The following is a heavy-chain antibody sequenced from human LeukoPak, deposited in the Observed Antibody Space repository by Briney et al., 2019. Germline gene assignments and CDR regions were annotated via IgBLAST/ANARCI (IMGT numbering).Heavy chain of an antibody. D-gene: IGHD1-26*01. CDR2: ISGSGGST. Sequence: GGSLRLSCAASGFTFSSYAMSWVRQAPGKGLEWVSAISGSGGSTYYADSVKGRFTVSRDNSKNTLYLQMNSLRAEDTAIYYCAKDRASLGAPIDSWGPGTLVTVSS. CDR1: GFTFSSYA. J-gene: IGHJ4*02. CDR3: AKDRASLGAPIDS. V-gene: IGHV3-23*01.